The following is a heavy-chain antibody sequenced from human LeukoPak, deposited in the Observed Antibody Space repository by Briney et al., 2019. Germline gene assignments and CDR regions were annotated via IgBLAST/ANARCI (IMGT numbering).Heavy chain of an antibody. Sequence: SETLSLTCTVSGGSINNYYWTWIRQPPGKGLEWIGYIYYSGSTDYNPSLKSRVTNSVDTSKNQFSLKLSSVTAADTAVYYCARGVVAARGWFDPWGQGTLVTVSS. CDR3: ARGVVAARGWFDP. CDR2: IYYSGST. CDR1: GGSINNYY. D-gene: IGHD2-15*01. V-gene: IGHV4-59*01. J-gene: IGHJ5*02.